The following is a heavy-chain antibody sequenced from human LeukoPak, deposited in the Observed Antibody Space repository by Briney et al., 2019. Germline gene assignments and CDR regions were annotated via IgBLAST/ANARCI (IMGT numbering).Heavy chain of an antibody. D-gene: IGHD6-19*01. V-gene: IGHV3-23*01. CDR3: AKFKSGGWYTYYFDY. J-gene: IGHJ4*02. CDR1: GFTFSSYA. Sequence: GGSLRLSCAASGFTFSSYAMSWVRQAPGKVLEWVSATSGSGGRTYYADSVKGRFTISRDNSKNTLYLQMNSLRAEDTAVYYCAKFKSGGWYTYYFDYWGQGTLVTVSS. CDR2: TSGSGGRT.